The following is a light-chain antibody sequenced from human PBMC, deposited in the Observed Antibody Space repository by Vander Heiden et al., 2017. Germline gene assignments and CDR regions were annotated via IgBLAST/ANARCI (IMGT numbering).Light chain of an antibody. CDR1: QSVSDN. CDR2: GAS. J-gene: IGKJ2*01. V-gene: IGKV3-15*01. CDR3: QQYNNWPPYT. Sequence: EIVMTQSPATVSVSPGERATLSCRASQSVSDNLALIYGASVRATDIPARFSGSGSGTEFTLTISSLQSEDFAVYYCQQYNNWPPYTFGQGTKLEIK.